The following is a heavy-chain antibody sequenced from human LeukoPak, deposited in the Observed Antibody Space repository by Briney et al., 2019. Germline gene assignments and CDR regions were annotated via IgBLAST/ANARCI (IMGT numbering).Heavy chain of an antibody. D-gene: IGHD2-2*01. J-gene: IGHJ3*02. CDR3: ARDKCSSTSCPDAFDI. CDR1: GFTFSSYA. Sequence: GGSLRLSCAASGFTFSSYAMHWVRQAPGKGLEWVAVISYDGSNKYYADSVKGRFTISRDNSKNTLYLQMNSLRAEDTAVYYCARDKCSSTSCPDAFDIWGQGTMVTVSS. V-gene: IGHV3-30-3*01. CDR2: ISYDGSNK.